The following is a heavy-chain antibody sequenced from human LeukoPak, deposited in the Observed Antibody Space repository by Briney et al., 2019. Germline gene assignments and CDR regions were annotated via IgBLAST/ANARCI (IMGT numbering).Heavy chain of an antibody. CDR2: INHSGST. V-gene: IGHV4-34*01. CDR1: GGSFSGYY. J-gene: IGHJ4*02. Sequence: SETLSLTCAVYGGSFSGYYWSWIRQPPGKGLEWIGKINHSGSTNYNPSLKSRVTISVDTSKNQFSLKLSSVTAADTAVYYCARAQSSITMIAVDYWGQGTLVTVSS. CDR3: ARAQSSITMIAVDY. D-gene: IGHD3-22*01.